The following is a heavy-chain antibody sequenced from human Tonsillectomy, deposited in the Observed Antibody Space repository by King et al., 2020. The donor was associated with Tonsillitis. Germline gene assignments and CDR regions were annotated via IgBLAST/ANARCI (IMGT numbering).Heavy chain of an antibody. Sequence: QLVQSGAEVKKPGSSVKVSCKASGGTFSSYAFSWVRQAPGQGLEWMGGIIPIFGTANYAQKFQGRVTITADESTSTAYMELSSLRSEDTAVYYCARANPKLAHGYSYGPYYYYYYGMDVWGQGTTVTVSS. CDR2: IIPIFGTA. CDR3: ARANPKLAHGYSYGPYYYYYYGMDV. CDR1: GGTFSSYA. D-gene: IGHD5-18*01. J-gene: IGHJ6*02. V-gene: IGHV1-69*01.